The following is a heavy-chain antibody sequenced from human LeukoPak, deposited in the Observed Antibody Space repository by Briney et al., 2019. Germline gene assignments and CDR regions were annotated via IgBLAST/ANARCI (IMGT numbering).Heavy chain of an antibody. D-gene: IGHD3-22*01. CDR1: GYTFTSYD. J-gene: IGHJ3*02. CDR2: MNPNSGNT. Sequence: ASVKVSCKASGYTFTSYDINWVRQATGQGLEWMGWMNPNSGNTGYAQKFRGRVTITRNTSISTAYMELSSLKASDTAMYYCARAGDYYDSSGYSLDAFDIWGQGTMVTVSS. V-gene: IGHV1-8*03. CDR3: ARAGDYYDSSGYSLDAFDI.